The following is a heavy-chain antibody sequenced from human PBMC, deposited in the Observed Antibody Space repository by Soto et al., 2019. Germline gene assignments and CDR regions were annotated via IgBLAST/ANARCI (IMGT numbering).Heavy chain of an antibody. J-gene: IGHJ4*02. CDR1: GFTFSSYA. Sequence: EVQLVESGGGLVPPGGSLRLSCAASGFTFSSYAMHWVRQAPGKGLEYVSAISSNGGSTYYANSVKGRFTISRDTSKNTLYLQMGSLRAEDMAVYYCARADWNYGSFDYWGQGTLVTVSS. CDR2: ISSNGGST. V-gene: IGHV3-64*01. D-gene: IGHD1-7*01. CDR3: ARADWNYGSFDY.